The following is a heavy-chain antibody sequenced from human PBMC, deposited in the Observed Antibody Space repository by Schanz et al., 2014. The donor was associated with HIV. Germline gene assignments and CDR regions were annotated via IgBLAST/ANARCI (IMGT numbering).Heavy chain of an antibody. CDR3: AKPEYDSRGNSQSHFDS. CDR1: GFTFSSYG. V-gene: IGHV3-33*06. J-gene: IGHJ4*02. CDR2: IWYDGSNT. Sequence: QVQLVESGGGVVQPGRSLRLSCAASGFTFSSYGMHWVRQAPGKGLEWVAVIWYDGSNTYYGDSVNGRFTISRDNSKNTLYLQMTTLRIDDTAVYYCAKPEYDSRGNSQSHFDSWGQGTLVTVSS. D-gene: IGHD3-22*01.